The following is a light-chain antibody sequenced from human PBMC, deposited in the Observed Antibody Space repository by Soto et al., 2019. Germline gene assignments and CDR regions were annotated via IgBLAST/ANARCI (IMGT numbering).Light chain of an antibody. Sequence: DVVMTQSPLSLPVSLGQPASISCGSSHSLVHSDGNTYLSWLHQRPGQSPRRLIYKVSNRDSGVPDTFSGSRSGTDFTLKISRVEAEDVGVYYCVQGTHWPITFGQGTRLEI. J-gene: IGKJ5*01. CDR1: HSLVHSDGNTY. CDR2: KVS. CDR3: VQGTHWPIT. V-gene: IGKV2-30*02.